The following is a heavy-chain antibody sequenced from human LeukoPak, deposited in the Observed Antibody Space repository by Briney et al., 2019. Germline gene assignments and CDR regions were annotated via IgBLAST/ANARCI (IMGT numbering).Heavy chain of an antibody. CDR1: GFTFSSYE. J-gene: IGHJ4*02. CDR3: AKDLAGSGSYSFDY. Sequence: PGGSLRPSCAASGFTFSSYEMNWVRQAPGRGLEWVSAISGSGGSTYYADSVKGRFTISRDNSKNTLYLQMNSLRAEDTAVYYCAKDLAGSGSYSFDYWGQGTLVTVSS. V-gene: IGHV3-23*01. D-gene: IGHD1-26*01. CDR2: ISGSGGST.